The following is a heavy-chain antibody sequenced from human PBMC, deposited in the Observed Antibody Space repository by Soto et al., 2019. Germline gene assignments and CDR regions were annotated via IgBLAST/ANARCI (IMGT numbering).Heavy chain of an antibody. CDR1: GDSITSGGYS. J-gene: IGHJ4*02. D-gene: IGHD3-22*01. CDR2: IYHIGSA. Sequence: SETLCLTCSVSGDSITSGGYSWSWIRQPPRRGLEWIGYIYHIGSASYSPSLKGRVTISVDKSKNQFSLSLNSVTAADTAINYCARAHYGPSGYHFESWGQGSLVPVSS. V-gene: IGHV4-30-2*01. CDR3: ARAHYGPSGYHFES.